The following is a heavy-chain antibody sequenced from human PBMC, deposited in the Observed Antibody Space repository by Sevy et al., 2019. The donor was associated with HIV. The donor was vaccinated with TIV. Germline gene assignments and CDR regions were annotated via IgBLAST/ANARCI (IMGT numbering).Heavy chain of an antibody. D-gene: IGHD6-6*01. CDR1: GGSISSGGYQ. Sequence: SETLSLTCTVSGGSISSGGYQWGWIRQPPGKGLEWIGSMSNSGYTYYNPSLKSRVTIIVDTSRNQFSLKVSSVTAADTGLYYCARGRVAGRLNSWGQGIWSPSPQ. CDR2: MSNSGYT. CDR3: ARGRVAGRLNS. J-gene: IGHJ4*02. V-gene: IGHV4-39*02.